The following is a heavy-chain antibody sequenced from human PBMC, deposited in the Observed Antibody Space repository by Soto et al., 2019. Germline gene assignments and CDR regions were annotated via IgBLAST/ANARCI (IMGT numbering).Heavy chain of an antibody. D-gene: IGHD6-6*01. V-gene: IGHV5-51*01. CDR3: ARHLYSIAARRAAFDI. Sequence: PGESLKISCKGSGYSFTSYWIGWVRQMPGKGLEWMVIIYPGDSDTRYSPSFQGQVTISADKSISTAYLQWSSLKASDTAMYYCARHLYSIAARRAAFDIWGQGTMVTVSS. CDR1: GYSFTSYW. J-gene: IGHJ3*02. CDR2: IYPGDSDT.